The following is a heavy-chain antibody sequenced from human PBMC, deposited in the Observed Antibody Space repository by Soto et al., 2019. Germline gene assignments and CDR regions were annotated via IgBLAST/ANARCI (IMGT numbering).Heavy chain of an antibody. J-gene: IGHJ4*02. CDR3: ARAANTLGATPLGY. V-gene: IGHV3-30-3*01. D-gene: IGHD1-26*01. CDR1: GFTFSSYA. Sequence: GGSLRLSCAASGFTFSSYAMHWVRQAPGKGLEWVAVISYDGSNKYYADSVKGRFTISRDNSKNTLYLQMNSLRAEDTAVYYCARAANTLGATPLGYWGQGTLVTVSS. CDR2: ISYDGSNK.